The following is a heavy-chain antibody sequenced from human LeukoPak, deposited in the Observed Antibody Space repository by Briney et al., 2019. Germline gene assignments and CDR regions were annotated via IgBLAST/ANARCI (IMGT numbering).Heavy chain of an antibody. V-gene: IGHV3-23*01. Sequence: GGSLRLSCAASGFTVSSNYMSWVRQAPGKGLEWVSAISGSGGITSYADSVKGRFTISRDNSKNTLYLQMNSLRAEDTAVYYCARGRAVAGPKRYYFDYWGQGTLVTVSS. CDR1: GFTVSSNY. CDR3: ARGRAVAGPKRYYFDY. D-gene: IGHD6-19*01. J-gene: IGHJ4*02. CDR2: ISGSGGIT.